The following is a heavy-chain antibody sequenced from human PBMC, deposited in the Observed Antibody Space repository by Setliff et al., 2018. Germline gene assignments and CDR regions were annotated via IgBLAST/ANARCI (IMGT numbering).Heavy chain of an antibody. CDR3: ARGSQHDIVVVPAASWYFDL. J-gene: IGHJ2*01. Sequence: ASVKVSCKASGYTFTNYGINWVRQAPGQGLEWMGWISAYNGNTNYAQKFQGRVTITTDESTSTAYMELSGLRSEDTAVYYCARGSQHDIVVVPAASWYFDLWGRGTLVTVSS. V-gene: IGHV1-18*01. CDR1: GYTFTNYG. CDR2: ISAYNGNT. D-gene: IGHD2-2*01.